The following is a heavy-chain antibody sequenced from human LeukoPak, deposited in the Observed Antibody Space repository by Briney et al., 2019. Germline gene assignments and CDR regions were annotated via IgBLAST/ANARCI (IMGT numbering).Heavy chain of an antibody. J-gene: IGHJ6*02. Sequence: PSETLSLTCPVSGGSISSYYWSWIRQPPGKGLEWIRYIYYSGSTNYNPSLKSRLTISVDTSKNQFSLQLSYVTAADAAVYYCARGDSPQCGYDYYYYYGMDVWGQGTTVTVSS. CDR1: GGSISSYY. CDR2: IYYSGST. V-gene: IGHV4-59*01. D-gene: IGHD5-12*01. CDR3: ARGDSPQCGYDYYYYYGMDV.